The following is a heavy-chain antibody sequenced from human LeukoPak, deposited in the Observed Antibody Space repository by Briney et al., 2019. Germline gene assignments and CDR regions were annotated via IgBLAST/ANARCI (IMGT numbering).Heavy chain of an antibody. Sequence: GASVKVSCKASGYTFTSYGISWVRQAPGQGLEWMGWISAYNGNTNYAQKLQGRVTMTTDTSTSTAYMELRSLRSDDTAVYYCAREGRVTIFLKYYYYYMDVWGKGTTVTISS. D-gene: IGHD3-9*01. V-gene: IGHV1-18*01. J-gene: IGHJ6*03. CDR2: ISAYNGNT. CDR1: GYTFTSYG. CDR3: AREGRVTIFLKYYYYYMDV.